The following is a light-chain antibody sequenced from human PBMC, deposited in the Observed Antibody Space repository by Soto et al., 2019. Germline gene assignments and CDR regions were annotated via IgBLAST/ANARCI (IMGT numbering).Light chain of an antibody. J-gene: IGKJ4*01. CDR3: HQYNMWPPLI. Sequence: EIVMTQSPATLSVSPGESATPSCRASQSVRSNLAWYQQKPGQPPRLLIYGASTRATGIPARFSGSGSGTEFTLTISSLQSEDFAVYYCHQYNMWPPLIFGGGTRWIS. CDR1: QSVRSN. V-gene: IGKV3-15*01. CDR2: GAS.